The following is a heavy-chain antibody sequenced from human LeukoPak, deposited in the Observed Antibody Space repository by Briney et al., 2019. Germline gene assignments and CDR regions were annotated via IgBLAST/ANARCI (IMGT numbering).Heavy chain of an antibody. D-gene: IGHD2-15*01. CDR1: GGSISSYY. CDR3: ARTYCRGGSCHFDY. J-gene: IGHJ4*02. Sequence: SETLSLTCTVSGGSISSYYWSWIRQPPGKRLEWIGYISYSGSTDSNPSLKSRVTISVDTSKNQISLKLSSVTAADTAVYYCARTYCRGGSCHFDYWGRGTLVTVSS. V-gene: IGHV4-59*08. CDR2: ISYSGST.